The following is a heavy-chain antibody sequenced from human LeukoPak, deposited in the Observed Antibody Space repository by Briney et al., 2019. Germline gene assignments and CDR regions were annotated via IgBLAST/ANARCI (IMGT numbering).Heavy chain of an antibody. Sequence: PSETLSLTCAVYGGSFSGYYWSWIRQPPGKGLEWIGEINHSGSTNYNPSLKSRVTISVDTSKNQFCLKLSSVTAADTAVYYCARVRGIAAAGRRCWFDPWGQGTLVTVSS. CDR3: ARVRGIAAAGRRCWFDP. V-gene: IGHV4-34*01. J-gene: IGHJ5*02. CDR2: INHSGST. CDR1: GGSFSGYY. D-gene: IGHD6-13*01.